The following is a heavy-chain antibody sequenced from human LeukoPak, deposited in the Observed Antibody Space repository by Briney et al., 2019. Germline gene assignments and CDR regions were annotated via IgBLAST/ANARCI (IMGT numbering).Heavy chain of an antibody. V-gene: IGHV1-2*02. D-gene: IGHD3-3*01. CDR1: GYTFTGYY. CDR3: ARDLSAIKYYDFWSGYIY. CDR2: INPTSGGT. Sequence: ASVKVSCKASGYTFTGYYMHWVRQAPGQGLEWMGWINPTSGGTSYAQKFQGRVTMSRDTSISTAYMELSRLRSDDTAVYYCARDLSAIKYYDFWSGYIYWGQGTLVTVSS. J-gene: IGHJ4*02.